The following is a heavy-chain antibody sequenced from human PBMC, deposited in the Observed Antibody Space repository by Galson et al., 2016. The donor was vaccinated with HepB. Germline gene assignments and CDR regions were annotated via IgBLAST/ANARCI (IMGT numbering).Heavy chain of an antibody. CDR3: ARGYYYDSNAYYKYDGSKDYFEY. CDR1: GFSFTTST. Sequence: SLRLSCAVSGFSFTTSTMNWVRQAPGKGLEWVAFISDDGSQKYYADSVKGRFTISRDNSKNTVSLRMNSLRPEDTGVYYCARGYYYDSNAYYKYDGSKDYFEYWGQGTLVTVSS. D-gene: IGHD3-22*01. J-gene: IGHJ4*02. V-gene: IGHV3-30*03. CDR2: ISDDGSQK.